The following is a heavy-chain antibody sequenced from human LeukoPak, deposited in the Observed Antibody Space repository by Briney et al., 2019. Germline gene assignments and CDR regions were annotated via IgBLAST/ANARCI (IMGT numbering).Heavy chain of an antibody. Sequence: GTSLRLSCETSGFTFSHFGMHWVRQAPGKGLEWVAVIWSDATNQYYADSVKGRFTISRDNFRRTVSLEMNSLRAEDTAVYYCAKASTDFDYWGQGTLVTVSS. CDR1: GFTFSHFG. CDR2: IWSDATNQ. J-gene: IGHJ4*02. D-gene: IGHD4-17*01. CDR3: AKASTDFDY. V-gene: IGHV3-33*06.